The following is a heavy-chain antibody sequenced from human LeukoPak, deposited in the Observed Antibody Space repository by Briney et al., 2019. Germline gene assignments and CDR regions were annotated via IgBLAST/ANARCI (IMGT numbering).Heavy chain of an antibody. J-gene: IGHJ4*02. CDR1: GYTFTSYY. D-gene: IGHD1-26*01. CDR2: INPSGGST. Sequence: GASVKVSCKASGYTFTSYYMHWVRQAPGQGLEWMGIINPSGGSTSYAQKFQGRVTMTRDMSTSTVYMELSSLRSEDTAVYYCARKGPQGGSSFDSGGRGTLFPFSS. V-gene: IGHV1-46*01. CDR3: ARKGPQGGSSFDS.